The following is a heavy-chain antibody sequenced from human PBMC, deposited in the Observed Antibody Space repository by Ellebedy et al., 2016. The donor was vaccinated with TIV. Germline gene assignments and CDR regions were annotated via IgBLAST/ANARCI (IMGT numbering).Heavy chain of an antibody. CDR1: GGSISSYY. V-gene: IGHV4-59*01. J-gene: IGHJ4*02. CDR3: ARDHLRLFDY. CDR2: IYYSGST. Sequence: MPSETLSLTCTVSGGSISSYYWSRIRQPPGKGLEWIGYIYYSGSTNYNPSLKSRVTISVDTSKNQFSLKLSSVTAADTAVYYCARDHLRLFDYWGQGTLVTVSS.